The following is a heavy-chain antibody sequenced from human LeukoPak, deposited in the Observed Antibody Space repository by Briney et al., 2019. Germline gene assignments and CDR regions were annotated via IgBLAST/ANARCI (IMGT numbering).Heavy chain of an antibody. D-gene: IGHD2-2*01. CDR1: GFLFHVYT. V-gene: IGHV3-23*01. CDR2: ISHSDDST. Sequence: SGGSLRLSCRTSGFLFHVYTMTWVRQTPGKGLEWISSISHSDDSTYYADSVKGRFTISRDNSKNTLYLQMNSLRAEDTAVYYCAKDLCSSTSCYGMDVWGQGTTVTVSS. J-gene: IGHJ6*02. CDR3: AKDLCSSTSCYGMDV.